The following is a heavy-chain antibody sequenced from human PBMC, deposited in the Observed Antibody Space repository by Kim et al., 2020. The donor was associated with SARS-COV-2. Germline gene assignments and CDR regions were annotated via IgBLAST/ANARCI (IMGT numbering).Heavy chain of an antibody. D-gene: IGHD5-18*01. CDR2: ISYDGTNK. J-gene: IGHJ3*02. V-gene: IGHV3-30*03. Sequence: GGSLRLSCAASGFTFSSFGMHWVRQAPGKGLEWVAFISYDGTNKYYADSVKGLFTISRDNSKNTLYLQMNSLRVEYRAVYYCEREGGDTASAFDMWGQGTMVTVSS. CDR3: EREGGDTASAFDM. CDR1: GFTFSSFG.